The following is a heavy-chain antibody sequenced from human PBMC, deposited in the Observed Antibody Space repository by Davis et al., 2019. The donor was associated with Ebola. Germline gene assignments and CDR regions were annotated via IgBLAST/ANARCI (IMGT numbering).Heavy chain of an antibody. D-gene: IGHD3-3*01. CDR2: IYPGDSDT. CDR1: GYSFTSYW. J-gene: IGHJ3*02. V-gene: IGHV5-51*01. CDR3: ARRELYDFWSGPHAFDI. Sequence: GESLKISCKGSGYSFTSYWIGWVRQMPGKGLEWMGIIYPGDSDTRYSPSFQGQVTIAADKSISTAYLQWSSLKASDTAMYYCARRELYDFWSGPHAFDIWGQGTMVTVSS.